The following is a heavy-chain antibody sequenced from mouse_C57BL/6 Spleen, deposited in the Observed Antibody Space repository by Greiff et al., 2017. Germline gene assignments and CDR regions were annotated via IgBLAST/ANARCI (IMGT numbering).Heavy chain of an antibody. V-gene: IGHV1-7*01. D-gene: IGHD1-1*01. Sequence: QVHVKQSGAELAKPGASVKLSCKASGYTFTSYWMHWVKQRPGQGLEWIGYINPSSGYTKYNQKFKDKATLTADKSSSTAYMQLSSLTYEDSAVYYCARSGTTVVATDYAMDYWGQGTSVTVSS. CDR3: ARSGTTVVATDYAMDY. J-gene: IGHJ4*01. CDR1: GYTFTSYW. CDR2: INPSSGYT.